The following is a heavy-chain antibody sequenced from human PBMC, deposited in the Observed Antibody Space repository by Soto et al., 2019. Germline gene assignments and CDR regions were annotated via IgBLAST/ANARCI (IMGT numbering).Heavy chain of an antibody. V-gene: IGHV4-31*03. CDR2: IYYSGST. D-gene: IGHD7-27*01. Sequence: QVQLQESGPGLVKPSQTLSLTCTVSGGSISSGGYYWSWIRQHPGKGLEWIGYIYYSGSTYYNPSLKSRVTISVDMSKNQFSLKLSSVTAADTAVYYCARDGAGELGFGLGIYFDYWGQGTLVTVSS. CDR3: ARDGAGELGFGLGIYFDY. CDR1: GGSISSGGYY. J-gene: IGHJ4*02.